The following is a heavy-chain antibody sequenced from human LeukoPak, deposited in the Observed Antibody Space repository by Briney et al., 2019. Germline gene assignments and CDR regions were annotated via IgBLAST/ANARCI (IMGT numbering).Heavy chain of an antibody. CDR2: ISAYNGNT. CDR1: GYTFTSYG. CDR3: ARGNYYDSSGYYYDYYYYMDV. Sequence: ASVKVSCKASGYTFTSYGISWVRQAPGQGLEWMGWISAYNGNTNYAQKLQGRVTMTTDTSTSTAYMELRSLRSEDTAVYYCARGNYYDSSGYYYDYYYYMDVWGKGTTVTVSS. V-gene: IGHV1-18*01. J-gene: IGHJ6*03. D-gene: IGHD3-22*01.